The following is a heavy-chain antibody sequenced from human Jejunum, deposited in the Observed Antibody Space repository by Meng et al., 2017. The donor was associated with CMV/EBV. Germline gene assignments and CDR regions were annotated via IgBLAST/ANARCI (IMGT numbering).Heavy chain of an antibody. D-gene: IGHD2-15*01. Sequence: SGYYWGWIRQPPGKGLEWIGSIYHSGSTSYNPSLKSRVTISVDTSKNQFSLKLSSVTAADTAVYYCARASYCSGGSCYSNYGMDVWGQGTTVTVSS. CDR2: IYHSGST. CDR3: ARASYCSGGSCYSNYGMDV. V-gene: IGHV4-38-2*02. J-gene: IGHJ6*02. CDR1: SGYY.